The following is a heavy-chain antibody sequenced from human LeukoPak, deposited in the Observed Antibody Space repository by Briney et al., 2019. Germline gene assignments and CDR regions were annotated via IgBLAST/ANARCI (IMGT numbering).Heavy chain of an antibody. J-gene: IGHJ4*02. CDR3: ARGDPHYASGICDY. CDR1: GFTFSIYA. Sequence: GSLRLSCAASGFTFSIYAMTRVPRTPGGGLLRVSGSSGSDGKTYYADSVKGRFTISRDNSKNTLYLQMSSLRAEDTAVYYCARGDPHYASGICDYWGQGTLVTVSS. V-gene: IGHV3-23*01. D-gene: IGHD3-10*01. CDR2: SSGSDGKT.